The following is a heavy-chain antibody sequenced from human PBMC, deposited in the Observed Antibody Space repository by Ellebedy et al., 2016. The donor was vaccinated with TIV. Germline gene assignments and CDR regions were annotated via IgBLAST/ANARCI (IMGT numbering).Heavy chain of an antibody. CDR2: ISSSGYTI. V-gene: IGHV3-48*02. Sequence: GESLKISCAASGFTFSISAMSWVRQAPGKGLEWVSYISSSGYTIDHAGSVKGRFTISRDSAKNSLYLQMNGLRDEDTAVYYCARVVDGVVGGDYWGQGTPVTVSS. CDR3: ARVVDGVVGGDY. CDR1: GFTFSISA. D-gene: IGHD3-22*01. J-gene: IGHJ4*02.